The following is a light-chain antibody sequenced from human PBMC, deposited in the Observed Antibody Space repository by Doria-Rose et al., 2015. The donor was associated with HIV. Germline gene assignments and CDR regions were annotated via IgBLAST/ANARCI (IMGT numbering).Light chain of an antibody. CDR1: QRVKSSY. Sequence: TQSPGTLSLSPGERATLSCRASQRVKSSYLAWYQQKPGQSPRLLIYDASTSAIGIPDRFSGSGSGTDFTLTISRLEPEDVAVYYCQQYVTSRGTFGQGTRLEIK. CDR2: DAS. CDR3: QQYVTSRGT. J-gene: IGKJ5*01. V-gene: IGKV3-20*01.